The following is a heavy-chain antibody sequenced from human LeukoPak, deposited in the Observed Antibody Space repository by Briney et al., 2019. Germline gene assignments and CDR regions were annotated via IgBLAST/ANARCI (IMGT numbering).Heavy chain of an antibody. CDR2: IPYDGSNK. V-gene: IGHV3-30-3*01. CDR1: GFTFSSYA. D-gene: IGHD5-12*01. CDR3: ARSDSGYSGYDNY. J-gene: IGHJ4*02. Sequence: GGSLRLSCAASGFTFSSYAMHWVRQAPGKGLEWVAVIPYDGSNKYYADSVKGRFTISRDNSKNTLYLQMNSLRAEDTAVYYCARSDSGYSGYDNYWGQGTLVTVSS.